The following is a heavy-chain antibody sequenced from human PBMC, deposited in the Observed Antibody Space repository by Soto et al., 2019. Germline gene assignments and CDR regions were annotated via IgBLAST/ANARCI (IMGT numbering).Heavy chain of an antibody. Sequence: ASVKVSCKASGYTFTSYDINWVRQATGQGLEWMGWMNPNSGNTGYAQKFQGRVTMTRNTSISTAYMELSSLRSEDTAVDYCARGERGGLRYYYYYGMDVWGQGTTVTVSS. CDR1: GYTFTSYD. CDR3: ARGERGGLRYYYYYGMDV. V-gene: IGHV1-8*01. D-gene: IGHD5-12*01. CDR2: MNPNSGNT. J-gene: IGHJ6*02.